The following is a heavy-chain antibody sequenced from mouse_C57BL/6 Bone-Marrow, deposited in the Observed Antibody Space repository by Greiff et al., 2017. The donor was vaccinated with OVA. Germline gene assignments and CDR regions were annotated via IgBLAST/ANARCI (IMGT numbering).Heavy chain of an antibody. CDR3: AELTGTDY. CDR1: GFTFSDYG. V-gene: IGHV5-17*01. D-gene: IGHD4-1*01. CDR2: ISSGSSTI. J-gene: IGHJ2*01. Sequence: DVHLVESGGGLVKPGGSLKLSCAASGFTFSDYGMHWVRQAPEKGLEWVAYISSGSSTIYYADTVKGRFTISRDNAKNTLFLQMTSLRSEDTAMYYCAELTGTDYWGQGTTLTVSS.